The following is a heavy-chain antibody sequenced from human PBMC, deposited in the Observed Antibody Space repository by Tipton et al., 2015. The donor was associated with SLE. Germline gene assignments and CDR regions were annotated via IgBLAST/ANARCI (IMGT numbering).Heavy chain of an antibody. J-gene: IGHJ4*02. CDR1: RFTFSNYA. Sequence: SLRLSCAASRFTFSNYAMSWVRQAPGKGLEWVSSIISTGDATYYADSVKGRFTIFRDNSRNTLYLKMNGLRVEDTAVYHYAKGDVLTGSYFDHWGQGTLVTVSS. CDR2: IISTGDAT. D-gene: IGHD3-9*01. V-gene: IGHV3-23*01. CDR3: AKGDVLTGSYFDH.